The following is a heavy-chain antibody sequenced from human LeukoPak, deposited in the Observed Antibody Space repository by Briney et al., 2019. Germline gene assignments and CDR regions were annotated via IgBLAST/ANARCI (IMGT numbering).Heavy chain of an antibody. CDR2: IYHSGST. D-gene: IGHD3-9*01. CDR3: ARETSGYDILTGYYNYYYMDV. J-gene: IGHJ6*03. CDR1: GYSISSGYY. V-gene: IGHV4-38-2*02. Sequence: SETLSLTCSFSGYSISSGYYWGWIRQPPGQGLEWIGNIYHSGSTYYNPSLKSRVTISVDTSKNQFSLKLSSVTAADTAVYYCARETSGYDILTGYYNYYYMDVWGKGTTVTISS.